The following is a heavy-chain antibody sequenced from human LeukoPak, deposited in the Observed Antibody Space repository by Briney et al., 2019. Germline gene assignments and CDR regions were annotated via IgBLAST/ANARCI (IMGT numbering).Heavy chain of an antibody. J-gene: IGHJ4*02. CDR3: ARAYYDSSGPRAFDY. V-gene: IGHV3-66*01. CDR2: IYSGGST. D-gene: IGHD3-22*01. CDR1: GFTFDDYA. Sequence: GRSLRLSCAASGFTFDDYAMHWVRQAPGKGLEWVSVIYSGGSTYYADSVKGRFTISRDNSKNTLYLQMNSLRAEDTAVYYCARAYYDSSGPRAFDYWGQGTLVTVSS.